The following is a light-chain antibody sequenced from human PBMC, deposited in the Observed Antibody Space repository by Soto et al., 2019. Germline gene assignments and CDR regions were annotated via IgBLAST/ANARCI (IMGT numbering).Light chain of an antibody. CDR1: SSDVGGYNY. J-gene: IGLJ1*01. CDR3: SSYRSSNTPYV. Sequence: QSALTQPASVSGSPGQSITISCTGTSSDVGGYNYVSWYQQHPGKAPKLMIYEVSNRPSGVSNRFSGSESGSTASLTISGLQAEDDADYYCSSYRSSNTPYVFGTGTKVTVL. V-gene: IGLV2-14*01. CDR2: EVS.